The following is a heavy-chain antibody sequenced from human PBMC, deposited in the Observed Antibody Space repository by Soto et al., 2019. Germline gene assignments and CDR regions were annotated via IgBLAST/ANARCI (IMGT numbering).Heavy chain of an antibody. CDR1: GFTFSGSA. CDR3: TRHGYRVTDYYYYMDV. J-gene: IGHJ6*03. Sequence: GGSLRLSCAASGFTFSGSAMHWVRQASGKGLEWVGRIRSKANSYATAYAASVKGRFTISRYDSKNTAYLQMNSLKTEDTAVYYCTRHGYRVTDYYYYMDVWGKGTTVTVSS. D-gene: IGHD2-21*02. CDR2: IRSKANSYAT. V-gene: IGHV3-73*01.